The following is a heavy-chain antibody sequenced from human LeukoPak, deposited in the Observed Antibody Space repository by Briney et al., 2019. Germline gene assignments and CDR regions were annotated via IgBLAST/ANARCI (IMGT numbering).Heavy chain of an antibody. Sequence: GASVKVSCKASGYTFTDYYIHWLRQAPGHGPEWMGWIYPNNGATFYAQKFQGRVMMTTDASIHTTYMELTSLRSDDTAVYYCARVPYPKYSTGWYFNYWGQGTLVTVSS. J-gene: IGHJ4*02. V-gene: IGHV1-2*02. CDR1: GYTFTDYY. CDR2: IYPNNGAT. D-gene: IGHD6-19*01. CDR3: ARVPYPKYSTGWYFNY.